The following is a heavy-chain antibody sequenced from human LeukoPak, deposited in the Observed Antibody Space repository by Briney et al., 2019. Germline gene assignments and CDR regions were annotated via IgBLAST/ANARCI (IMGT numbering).Heavy chain of an antibody. J-gene: IGHJ4*02. Sequence: GGSLRLSCAASGFTFSSYGMHWVRQAPGKGLEWVAFIRYDGSNKYYADSVKGRFTISRDNSKNTLYLQMNSLRAEDTAVYYCAKDLDSSGWYVEGLYWGQGTLVTVSS. CDR2: IRYDGSNK. V-gene: IGHV3-30*02. D-gene: IGHD6-19*01. CDR3: AKDLDSSGWYVEGLY. CDR1: GFTFSSYG.